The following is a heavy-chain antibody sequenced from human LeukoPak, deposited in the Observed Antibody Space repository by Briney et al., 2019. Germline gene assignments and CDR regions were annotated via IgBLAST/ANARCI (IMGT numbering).Heavy chain of an antibody. D-gene: IGHD6-13*01. CDR1: GGSISSSSYY. Sequence: PSETLSLTCTVSGGSISSSSYYWGWIRQPPGRGLEWIGSIYYSGSTYYNPSLKSRVTISVDTSKNQFSLMLSSVTAADTAVYYCARQTGYSSIWGQGTLVTVSS. CDR2: IYYSGST. V-gene: IGHV4-39*01. CDR3: ARQTGYSSI. J-gene: IGHJ4*02.